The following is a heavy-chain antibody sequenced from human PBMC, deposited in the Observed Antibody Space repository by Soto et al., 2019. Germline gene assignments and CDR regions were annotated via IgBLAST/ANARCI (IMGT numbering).Heavy chain of an antibody. CDR1: GGSISSGDYY. D-gene: IGHD3-10*01. V-gene: IGHV4-30-4*01. CDR2: IYYSGST. J-gene: IGHJ6*03. CDR3: ARQEERGYSGYESTRWFDPWGQGTLVTVSSGKCYLLGEYGSGSYYDYYYYYMDV. Sequence: SETLSLTCTVSGGSISSGDYYWSWIRQPPGKGLEWIGYIYYSGSTYYNPSLKSRVTISVDTSKNQFSLKLSSVTAADTAVYYCARQEERGYSGYESTRWFDPWGQGTLVTVSSGKCYLLGEYGSGSYYDYYYYYMDVWGKGTTVTVSS.